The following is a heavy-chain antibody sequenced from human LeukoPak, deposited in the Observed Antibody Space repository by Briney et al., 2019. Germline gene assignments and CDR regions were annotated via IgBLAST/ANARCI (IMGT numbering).Heavy chain of an antibody. D-gene: IGHD3-16*01. Sequence: SETLSLTCSVSSGSNNKFYWSWIRQPPGKGLEWIGTIYHSGSTYYNPSLKSRVTISVDTSKNQFSLKLTSVTAADTAVYYCARAAMISFGGPLDYWGQGTLVTVSS. CDR2: IYHSGST. J-gene: IGHJ4*02. V-gene: IGHV4-59*08. CDR3: ARAAMISFGGPLDY. CDR1: SGSNNKFY.